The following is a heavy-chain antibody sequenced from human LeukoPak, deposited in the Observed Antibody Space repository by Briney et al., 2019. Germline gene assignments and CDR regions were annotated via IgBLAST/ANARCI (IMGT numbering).Heavy chain of an antibody. CDR2: IHNGGST. D-gene: IGHD3-3*02. CDR1: GFIVSTSY. V-gene: IGHV3-53*01. Sequence: GGSLRLSCAASGFIVSTSYMTWVRQAPGKGLECVSVIHNGGSTYYADSVKGRFTLSIDNSKNMLYLQMNSMRVEDTAVYYCASLARDYWGPGTLVTVSS. CDR3: ASLARDY. J-gene: IGHJ4*02.